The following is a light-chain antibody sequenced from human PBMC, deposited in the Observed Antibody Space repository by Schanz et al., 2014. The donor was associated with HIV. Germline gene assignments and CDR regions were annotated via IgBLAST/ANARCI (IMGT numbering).Light chain of an antibody. V-gene: IGLV1-51*01. CDR1: SSNIGNNY. CDR2: DNN. CDR3: GTWDSSLSAGYVI. Sequence: QSVLTQPPSVSAAPGQKVTISCSGSSSNIGNNYVSWYQQLPGTAPKLLIYDNNKRPSGIPDRFSGSKSGTSATLGITGLQTGDEDDYDCGTWDSSLSAGYVIFGGGTKLTVL. J-gene: IGLJ2*01.